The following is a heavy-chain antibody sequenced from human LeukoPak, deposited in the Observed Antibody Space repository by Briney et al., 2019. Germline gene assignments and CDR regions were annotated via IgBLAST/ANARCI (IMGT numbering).Heavy chain of an antibody. CDR3: ARGEYSSGWYYFDY. V-gene: IGHV3-30-3*01. D-gene: IGHD6-19*01. CDR1: GFTFSSYT. CDR2: ISSDGSNK. Sequence: PGGSLRLSCAASGFTFSSYTMQWVRQAPGKGLEWVAFISSDGSNKYYADSVKGRFTISRDNSKSTLYVQMNSLRAEDTAVYYCARGEYSSGWYYFDYWGQGTLVTVSS. J-gene: IGHJ4*02.